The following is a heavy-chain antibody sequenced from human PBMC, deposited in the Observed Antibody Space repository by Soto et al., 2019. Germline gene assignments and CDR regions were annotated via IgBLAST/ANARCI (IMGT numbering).Heavy chain of an antibody. Sequence: SETLSLTCTVSGGSISSYYWSWIRQPPGKGLEWIGYIYYSGSTNYNPSLKSRVTISVDTSKNQFSLKLSSVTAADTAVYYCARGGVRWDYFDYWGQGTLVTVSS. V-gene: IGHV4-59*08. D-gene: IGHD3-16*01. CDR3: ARGGVRWDYFDY. CDR1: GGSISSYY. J-gene: IGHJ4*02. CDR2: IYYSGST.